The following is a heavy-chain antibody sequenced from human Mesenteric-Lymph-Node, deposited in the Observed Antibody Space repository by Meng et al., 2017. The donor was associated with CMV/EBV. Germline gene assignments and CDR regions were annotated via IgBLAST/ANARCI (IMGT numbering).Heavy chain of an antibody. D-gene: IGHD3-3*01. V-gene: IGHV4-34*01. Sequence: TCAVYNGSFSDCYWSWLRQPPEQGLEWIGGVNHSGSTNYNASLKSRVTISADTSKSQFSLRLSAVTAADTAVYYCARNRFFWSGFDSWGQGTLVTVSS. CDR1: NGSFSDCY. J-gene: IGHJ4*02. CDR2: VNHSGST. CDR3: ARNRFFWSGFDS.